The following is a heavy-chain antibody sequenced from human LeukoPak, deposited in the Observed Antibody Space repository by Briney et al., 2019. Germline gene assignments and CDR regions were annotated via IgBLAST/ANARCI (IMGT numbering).Heavy chain of an antibody. Sequence: GGSLRLSCAASGFTVSSNYMSWVRQAPGKGLEWVSVIYSGGRTYYADSVKGRFTISRDNSKNTLYLQMNSLRAEDTAVYYCARVREVRGVMRYFDYWGQGTLVTVSS. J-gene: IGHJ4*02. CDR2: IYSGGRT. V-gene: IGHV3-53*01. CDR3: ARVREVRGVMRYFDY. D-gene: IGHD3-10*01. CDR1: GFTVSSNY.